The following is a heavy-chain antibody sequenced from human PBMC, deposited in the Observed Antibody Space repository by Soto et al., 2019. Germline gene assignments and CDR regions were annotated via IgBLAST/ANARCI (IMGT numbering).Heavy chain of an antibody. CDR1: GGSFSGYY. D-gene: IGHD3-10*01. J-gene: IGHJ6*03. Sequence: QVQLQQWGAGLLKPSETLSLTCAVYGGSFSGYYWSWIRQPPGTGLEWIGEINHSGSTNYNPSLKSRVTISVDTSKNQFSLKLSSVTAADTAVYYCARQYYYGSGSYYKGYYYYYMDVWGKGTTVTVSS. CDR2: INHSGST. CDR3: ARQYYYGSGSYYKGYYYYYMDV. V-gene: IGHV4-34*01.